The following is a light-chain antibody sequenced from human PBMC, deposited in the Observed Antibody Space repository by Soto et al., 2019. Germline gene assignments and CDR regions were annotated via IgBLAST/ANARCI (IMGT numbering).Light chain of an antibody. CDR3: YSYAGSSTFV. CDR2: DVS. Sequence: QSALTQPASVSGSPGQSITVSCTGTSSDIGAHNFVSWYQQHPGKAPKLMIYDVSKRPSGVPDRFSGSKSANRASLTISGLQAEDEADYYCYSYAGSSTFVFGGGTKLTVL. V-gene: IGLV2-11*01. J-gene: IGLJ2*01. CDR1: SSDIGAHNF.